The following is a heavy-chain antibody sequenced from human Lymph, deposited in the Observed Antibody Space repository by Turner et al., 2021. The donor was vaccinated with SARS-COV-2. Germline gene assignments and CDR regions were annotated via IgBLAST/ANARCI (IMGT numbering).Heavy chain of an antibody. CDR2: FDPEDGET. Sequence: QVQLVQSGAVVKKPGASVKVSCKLSRYTLTEVSIHWVRQAPGKGLEWMGGFDPEDGETIYAQKFQGRVTMTEDTSTDTAYMELSSLRSEDTAVYYCATLKSNWKILTGRYYFDFWGQGTLVTVSS. J-gene: IGHJ4*02. CDR3: ATLKSNWKILTGRYYFDF. V-gene: IGHV1-24*01. CDR1: RYTLTEVS. D-gene: IGHD1-1*01.